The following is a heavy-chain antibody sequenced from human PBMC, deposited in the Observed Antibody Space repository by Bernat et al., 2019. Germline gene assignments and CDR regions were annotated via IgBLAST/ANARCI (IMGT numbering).Heavy chain of an antibody. D-gene: IGHD1-1*01. CDR2: IKQDGSDS. CDR3: ASSLERLDY. J-gene: IGHJ4*02. V-gene: IGHV3-7*03. Sequence: EVQLVESGGDLVQPGGSLRLSCAASGFTFSNYWMTWVRQAPGKGLEWVANIKQDGSDSSYVDSVKGRFTISRDNAKNSLYLQMNDLRAEDTAVYYCASSLERLDYWGQGTLVTVSS. CDR1: GFTFSNYW.